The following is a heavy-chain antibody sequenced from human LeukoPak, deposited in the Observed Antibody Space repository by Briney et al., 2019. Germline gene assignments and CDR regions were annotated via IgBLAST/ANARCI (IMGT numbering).Heavy chain of an antibody. Sequence: PGGSLRLSCAASGFTFDDYGMSWVRQAPGKGLEWVSGINWNGGSTGYADSVKGRFTISRDNAKNSLYLQMNSLRAEDTALYYCARAYYDFWSGYSVLKYWGQGTLVTVSS. D-gene: IGHD3-3*01. J-gene: IGHJ4*02. CDR1: GFTFDDYG. CDR3: ARAYYDFWSGYSVLKY. V-gene: IGHV3-20*04. CDR2: INWNGGST.